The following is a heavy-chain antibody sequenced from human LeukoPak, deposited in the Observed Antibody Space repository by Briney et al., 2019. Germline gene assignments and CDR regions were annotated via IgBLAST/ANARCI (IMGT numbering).Heavy chain of an antibody. Sequence: GASVKVSCKASGYTFTSYYMHWVRQAPGQGLEWMGIINPSGGSTSYAQKFQGRVTMTRDMSTSTVYMELSSLRSEDTAVYYCARASSSWYPPVNWFDPWRQGTLVTVSS. J-gene: IGHJ5*02. CDR3: ARASSSWYPPVNWFDP. V-gene: IGHV1-46*01. D-gene: IGHD6-13*01. CDR2: INPSGGST. CDR1: GYTFTSYY.